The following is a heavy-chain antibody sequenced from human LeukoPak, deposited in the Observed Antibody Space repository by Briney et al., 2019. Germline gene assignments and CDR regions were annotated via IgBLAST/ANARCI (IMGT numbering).Heavy chain of an antibody. D-gene: IGHD3-22*01. V-gene: IGHV1-69*01. CDR1: GGTSSSYA. CDR2: IIPIFGTA. CDR3: ARPYYYDSSGYRNWYFDL. Sequence: SVKVSCKASGGTSSSYAISWVRQAPGQGLEWMGGIIPIFGTANYAQKFQGRVTITADESTSTAYMELSSLRSEDTAVYYCARPYYYDSSGYRNWYFDLWGRGTLVTVSS. J-gene: IGHJ2*01.